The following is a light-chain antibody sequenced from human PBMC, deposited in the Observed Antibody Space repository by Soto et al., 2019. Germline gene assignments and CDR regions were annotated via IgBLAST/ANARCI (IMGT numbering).Light chain of an antibody. CDR2: DAS. CDR1: QSISSN. J-gene: IGKJ1*01. V-gene: IGKV3-15*01. Sequence: EIVLTQSPATLSVSPWERATLSCRASQSISSNLAWYLQKPGQAPRLVIYDASTRATGIPARFSGSGSGTEFTLTISSLQSEDFAVYYCQQFNNWPRTFGQGTKVDIK. CDR3: QQFNNWPRT.